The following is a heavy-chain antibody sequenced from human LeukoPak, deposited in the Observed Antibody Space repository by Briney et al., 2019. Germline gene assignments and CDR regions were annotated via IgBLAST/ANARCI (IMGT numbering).Heavy chain of an antibody. CDR1: GFTFSSYS. J-gene: IGHJ4*02. CDR2: ISSSSSYI. CDR3: ARDHYADDSSGYYHRYFDY. Sequence: PGGSLRLSCAASGFTFSSYSMNWVRQAPGKGLEWVSSISSSSSYIYYADSVKGRFTISRDNAKNSLYLQMNSLRAEDTAVYYCARDHYADDSSGYYHRYFDYWGQGTLVTVSS. V-gene: IGHV3-21*01. D-gene: IGHD3-22*01.